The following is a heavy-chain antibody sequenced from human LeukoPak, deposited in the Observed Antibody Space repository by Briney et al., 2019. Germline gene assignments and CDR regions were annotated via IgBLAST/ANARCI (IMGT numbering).Heavy chain of an antibody. CDR1: GFTFSSYG. J-gene: IGHJ3*02. Sequence: GGSLRLSCAASGFTFSSYGMHWVRQAPGKGLEWVAVIWSNGINKYYADFVKGRFTTSRDNSENTLSLQMNDLRAEDTGVYYCVKERAPFDAFDIWGRGTVVTVS. CDR3: VKERAPFDAFDI. CDR2: IWSNGINK. V-gene: IGHV3-33*06.